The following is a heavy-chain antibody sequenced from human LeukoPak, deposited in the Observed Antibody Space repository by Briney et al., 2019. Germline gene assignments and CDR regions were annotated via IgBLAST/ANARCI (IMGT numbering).Heavy chain of an antibody. CDR2: IKQDGSEK. J-gene: IGHJ6*02. CDR3: SRGGIAAYFSYGMDV. CDR1: GFTFSSYW. Sequence: GGSLRISCAASGFTFSSYWMSWVRQAPGKGLEWVANIKQDGSEKYYVDSVKGRFTISRDNAKNSLYLQMNSLRAEDTAVYYCSRGGIAAYFSYGMDVWGQGTTVTVSS. V-gene: IGHV3-7*01. D-gene: IGHD6-13*01.